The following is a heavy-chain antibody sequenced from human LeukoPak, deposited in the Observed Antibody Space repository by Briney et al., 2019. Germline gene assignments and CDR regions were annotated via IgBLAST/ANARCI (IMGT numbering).Heavy chain of an antibody. D-gene: IGHD6-13*01. V-gene: IGHV4-59*01. CDR3: ARGFGSSWPEYYYYYYMDV. Sequence: SETLSLTCTVSGGSISSYYWSWIRQPPGKGLEWIGYIYYSGSTNYNPSLKSRVTISVDTSKNQFSLKLSSVTAADTAVYYCARGFGSSWPEYYYYYYMDVWGKGTTVTVSS. CDR2: IYYSGST. CDR1: GGSISSYY. J-gene: IGHJ6*03.